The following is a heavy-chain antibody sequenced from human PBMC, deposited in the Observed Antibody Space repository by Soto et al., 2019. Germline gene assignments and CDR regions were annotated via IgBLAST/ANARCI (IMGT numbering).Heavy chain of an antibody. J-gene: IGHJ3*02. Sequence: QVQLQESGPGLVKPSQTLSLTCTVSGGSISSGGYYWSWIRQHPGKGLEWIGYIYYSGSTYYNPSLKSRVTISVDTYKNQFSLKLSSVTAADTAVYYCASLLRVCSSTSYYMGAFDIWGQGTMVTVSS. CDR3: ASLLRVCSSTSYYMGAFDI. V-gene: IGHV4-31*03. CDR1: GGSISSGGYY. CDR2: IYYSGST. D-gene: IGHD2-2*02.